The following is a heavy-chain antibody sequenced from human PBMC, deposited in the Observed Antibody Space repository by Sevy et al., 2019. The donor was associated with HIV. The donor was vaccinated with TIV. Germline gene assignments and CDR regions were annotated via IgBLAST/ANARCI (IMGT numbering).Heavy chain of an antibody. CDR3: ARGISVVATWGVWFDP. J-gene: IGHJ5*02. CDR2: ISNFNSNR. CDR1: GYTFASYG. D-gene: IGHD5-12*01. Sequence: ASVKVSCKASGYTFASYGITWVRQAPGQGLEWMGWISNFNSNRKSAQKFQDRLTLTTDTSTSTAFMEPMSLRTDDTAVYYCARGISVVATWGVWFDPWGQGTPVTVSS. V-gene: IGHV1-18*01.